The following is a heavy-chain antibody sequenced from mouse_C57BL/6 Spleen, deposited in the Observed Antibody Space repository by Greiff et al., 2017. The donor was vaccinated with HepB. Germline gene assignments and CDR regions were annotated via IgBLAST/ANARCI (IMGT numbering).Heavy chain of an antibody. Sequence: EVQGVESGPELVKPGASVKISCKASGYSFTGYYMNWVKQSPEKSLEWIGEINPSTGGTTYNQKFKAKATLTVDKSSSTAYMQLKSLTSEDSAVYYCASNYYFDYWGQGTTLTVSS. CDR1: GYSFTGYY. V-gene: IGHV1-42*01. J-gene: IGHJ2*01. CDR2: INPSTGGT. D-gene: IGHD1-3*01. CDR3: ASNYYFDY.